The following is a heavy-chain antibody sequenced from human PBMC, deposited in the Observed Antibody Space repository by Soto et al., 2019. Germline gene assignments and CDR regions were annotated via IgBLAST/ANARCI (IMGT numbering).Heavy chain of an antibody. CDR2: VIPILRQA. D-gene: IGHD6-6*01. CDR3: ARVGGIGAPPGTDY. J-gene: IGHJ4*02. Sequence: SVKVSCKVSGGIFSSYAISWLRQAPGQGLEWMGAVIPILRQAYYAQDFQDRVSITADESTRTTYLELSSLRSDDTAVYFCARVGGIGAPPGTDYWGQGTLVTVSS. V-gene: IGHV1-69*13. CDR1: GGIFSSYA.